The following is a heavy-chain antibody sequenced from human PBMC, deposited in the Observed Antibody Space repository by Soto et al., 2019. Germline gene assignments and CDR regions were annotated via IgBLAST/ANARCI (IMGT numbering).Heavy chain of an antibody. J-gene: IGHJ4*02. CDR2: TYYRSKWYN. D-gene: IGHD1-26*01. Sequence: QVQLQQSGPGLVKPSQTLSVTCGISGDSVSSNSAAWNWLRQSPSRGLEWLGRTYYRSKWYNDYAVSVESRITINPDTSKNHFSLQLNFVTPEDTAVYFYARGEQYSGRIFDYWGQGTLVTVSS. V-gene: IGHV6-1*01. CDR3: ARGEQYSGRIFDY. CDR1: GDSVSSNSAA.